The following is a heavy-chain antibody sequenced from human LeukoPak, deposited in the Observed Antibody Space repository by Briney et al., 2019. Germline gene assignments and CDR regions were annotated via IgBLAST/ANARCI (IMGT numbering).Heavy chain of an antibody. CDR1: GYIFTSYW. Sequence: GESLKISCQASGYIFTSYWIAWVRQMPGKGLDYMGIIYPGDSDTRYSTSFQGQVTFSADKSISTAYLQWSSLKASDTAIYYCARLLTGDQGYNWFDSWGQGTLVTVTS. CDR2: IYPGDSDT. J-gene: IGHJ5*01. V-gene: IGHV5-51*01. D-gene: IGHD7-27*01. CDR3: ARLLTGDQGYNWFDS.